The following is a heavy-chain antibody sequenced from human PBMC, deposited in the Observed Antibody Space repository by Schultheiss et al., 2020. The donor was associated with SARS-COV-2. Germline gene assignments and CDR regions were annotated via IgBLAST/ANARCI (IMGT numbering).Heavy chain of an antibody. Sequence: SETLSLTCTVSGGSISSSSYYWGWIRQPPGKGLEWIGYIYYSGSTYYNPSLKSRVTISVDTSKNQFSLKLSSVTAADTAVYYCARSDGWRHQNPFDYWGQGTLVTVSS. J-gene: IGHJ4*02. D-gene: IGHD2-15*01. V-gene: IGHV4-61*05. CDR3: ARSDGWRHQNPFDY. CDR1: GGSISSSSYY. CDR2: IYYSGST.